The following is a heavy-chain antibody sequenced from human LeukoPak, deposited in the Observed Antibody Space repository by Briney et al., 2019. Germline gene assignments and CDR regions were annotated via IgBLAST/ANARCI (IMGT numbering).Heavy chain of an antibody. V-gene: IGHV3-23*01. D-gene: IGHD2-15*01. Sequence: GGSLRLSCAASEFSVGSNYMTWVRQAPAKGLEWVSAISGSGGTTYYADSVKGRFTISRDNSKNTLYLQMNSLRVEDTAVYYCAKVRDIYCTGGTCFYFDNWGQGTLVTVSS. J-gene: IGHJ4*02. CDR3: AKVRDIYCTGGTCFYFDN. CDR2: ISGSGGTT. CDR1: EFSVGSNY.